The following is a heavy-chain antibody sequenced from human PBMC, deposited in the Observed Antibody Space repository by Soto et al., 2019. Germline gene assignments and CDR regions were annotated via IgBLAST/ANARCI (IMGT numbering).Heavy chain of an antibody. D-gene: IGHD2-15*01. J-gene: IGHJ5*02. Sequence: GASVKVSCKASGYTFTGYYMHWVRQAPGQGLEWMGWINPNSGGTNYAQKFQGWVTMTRDTSISTAYMELSRLRSDDTAVYYCARDSSQEHRVAAMFAPGGRGTLVTVPS. CDR2: INPNSGGT. CDR1: GYTFTGYY. CDR3: ARDSSQEHRVAAMFAP. V-gene: IGHV1-2*04.